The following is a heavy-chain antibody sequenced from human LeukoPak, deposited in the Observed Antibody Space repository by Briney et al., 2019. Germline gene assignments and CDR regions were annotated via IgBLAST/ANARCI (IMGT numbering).Heavy chain of an antibody. Sequence: VASVKVSCKASGYTFTSYGISWVRQAPGQGLEWMGWISAYNGNTNYAQKLQGRVTMTTDTSTSTAYMELRSLRSDDTAVYYCARSDYYDSSGYYSHDAFDIWGQGTMVTVSS. J-gene: IGHJ3*02. CDR2: ISAYNGNT. V-gene: IGHV1-18*01. D-gene: IGHD3-22*01. CDR3: ARSDYYDSSGYYSHDAFDI. CDR1: GYTFTSYG.